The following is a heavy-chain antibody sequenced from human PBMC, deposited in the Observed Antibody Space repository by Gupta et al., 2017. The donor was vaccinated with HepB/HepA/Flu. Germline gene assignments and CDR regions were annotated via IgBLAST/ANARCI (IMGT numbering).Heavy chain of an antibody. CDR2: IYPGDAGT. Sequence: EVQLVQSGAEVKKPGESLKISCKGSGYSFTSYWIAWVRQMTGKGLGWMWSIYPGDAGTRYSPSSQGQVTSSADKTISTAYLQWSSLRTSVNTMYYCAGRLTLMDSSSWDDPRYYYYGMDVWGQGTTVTVSS. D-gene: IGHD6-13*01. V-gene: IGHV5-51*01. J-gene: IGHJ6*02. CDR1: GYSFTSYW. CDR3: AGRLTLMDSSSWDDPRYYYYGMDV.